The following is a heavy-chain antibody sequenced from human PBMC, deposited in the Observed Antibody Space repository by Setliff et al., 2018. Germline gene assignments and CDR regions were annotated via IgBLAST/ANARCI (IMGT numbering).Heavy chain of an antibody. CDR2: IYYSGST. D-gene: IGHD2-15*01. V-gene: IGHV4-59*12. CDR1: GVSTRSYW. Sequence: SETLSLTCSVSGVSTRSYWWSWIRQPPGKGLEWIGYIYYSGSTSYNPSLESRVSISIDTSKNQFSLKLTSATAADTAVYYCARSPGLGGGTFYYYYYGMDVWGQGTTVTVSS. J-gene: IGHJ6*02. CDR3: ARSPGLGGGTFYYYYYGMDV.